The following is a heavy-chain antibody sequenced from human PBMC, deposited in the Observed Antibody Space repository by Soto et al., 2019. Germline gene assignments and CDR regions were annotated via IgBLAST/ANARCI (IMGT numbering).Heavy chain of an antibody. Sequence: SETLSLSCTVSGGSISSGGYYWSWIRQHPGKGLEWIGYIYYSGSTYYNPSLKSRVTISVDTSKNQFSLKLSSVTAADTAVYYCARVRGPDRYYYYYMDVWGKGTTVTVSS. CDR3: ARVRGPDRYYYYYMDV. D-gene: IGHD3-10*01. CDR2: IYYSGST. J-gene: IGHJ6*03. V-gene: IGHV4-31*03. CDR1: GGSISSGGYY.